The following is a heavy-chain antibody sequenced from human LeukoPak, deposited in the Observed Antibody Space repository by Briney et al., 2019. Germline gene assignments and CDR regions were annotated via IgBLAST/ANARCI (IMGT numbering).Heavy chain of an antibody. V-gene: IGHV3-43*02. J-gene: IGHJ4*02. CDR1: GFTFGDYA. CDR3: AKDAVAGTWLHY. D-gene: IGHD6-19*01. Sequence: GGSLRLSCAASGFTFGDYAMHWVRQAPGKGLEWASLIRGDGRTTSYAGSVKGRFTISRDSRKTSLYLQMSSLRPEDTAMYYCAKDAVAGTWLHYWGQGTLVAVSS. CDR2: IRGDGRTT.